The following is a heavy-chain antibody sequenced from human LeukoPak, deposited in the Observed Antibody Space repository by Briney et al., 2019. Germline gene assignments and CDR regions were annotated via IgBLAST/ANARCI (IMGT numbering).Heavy chain of an antibody. CDR3: AREGIAAADYYYYYMDV. J-gene: IGHJ6*03. CDR2: IKQDGSEK. Sequence: GGSLRLSCAASGFTFSSDWMSWVRQAPGKGLEWVANIKQDGSEKYYVDSVKGRFTISRDNAKNSLYLQMNSLRAEDTAVYYCAREGIAAADYYYYYMDVWGKGTTVTVSS. V-gene: IGHV3-7*01. CDR1: GFTFSSDW. D-gene: IGHD6-13*01.